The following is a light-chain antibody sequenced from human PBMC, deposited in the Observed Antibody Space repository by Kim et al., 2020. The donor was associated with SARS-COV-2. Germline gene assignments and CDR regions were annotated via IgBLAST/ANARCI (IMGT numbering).Light chain of an antibody. CDR2: RNY. V-gene: IGLV1-47*01. J-gene: IGLJ3*02. CDR1: SSNIGPNY. CDR3: AAWDDSLSAWV. Sequence: QSVLTQPPSASGTPGQRVTVTCSGNSSNIGPNYVYWYQHFPGTAPKLLIFRNYQRPSGVPDRFSGSKSGTSASLAIIGLRPEDEADYHCAAWDDSLSAWVFGGGTKVTVL.